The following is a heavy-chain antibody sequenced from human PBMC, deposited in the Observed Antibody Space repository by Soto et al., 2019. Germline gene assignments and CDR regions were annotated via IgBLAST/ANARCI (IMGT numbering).Heavy chain of an antibody. CDR3: AKEERSMGIVVVVADPYYYMDV. J-gene: IGHJ6*03. CDR1: GFTFSSYA. CDR2: ISGSGGST. Sequence: EVQLLESGGGLVQPGGSLRLSCAASGFTFSSYAMSWVRQAPGKGLEWVSAISGSGGSTYYADSVKGRFTISRDNSKNTLYLQMNSLRAEDTAVYYCAKEERSMGIVVVVADPYYYMDVWGKGTTVTVSS. D-gene: IGHD2-15*01. V-gene: IGHV3-23*01.